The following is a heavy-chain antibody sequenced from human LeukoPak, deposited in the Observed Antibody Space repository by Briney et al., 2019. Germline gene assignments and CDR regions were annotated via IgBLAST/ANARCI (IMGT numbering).Heavy chain of an antibody. Sequence: PSETLSVTCTVSGGSTTINGYYWAWIRQPPGKGLEWIGSIYYNGNTYYNPSLKSRVTISADTSTNHFSLKLTSVTAADTTVYYCGRHVQAPSFDPWGQGTLVTVSS. CDR3: GRHVQAPSFDP. CDR1: GGSTTINGYY. J-gene: IGHJ5*02. D-gene: IGHD1-1*01. V-gene: IGHV4-39*02. CDR2: IYYNGNT.